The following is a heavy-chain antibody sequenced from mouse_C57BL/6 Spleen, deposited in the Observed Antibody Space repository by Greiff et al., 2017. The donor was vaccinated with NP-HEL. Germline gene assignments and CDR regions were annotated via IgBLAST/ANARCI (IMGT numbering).Heavy chain of an antibody. CDR2: IDPSDSYT. CDR1: GYTFTSYW. Sequence: VQLQQSGAELVMPGASVKLSCKASGYTFTSYWMHWVKQRPGQGLEWIGEIDPSDSYTNYNQKFKGKSTLTVDKSSSTAYMQLSSLTSEDSAVYYCARKDYGSSTFAYWGQRTLVTVSA. D-gene: IGHD1-1*01. CDR3: ARKDYGSSTFAY. J-gene: IGHJ3*01. V-gene: IGHV1-69*01.